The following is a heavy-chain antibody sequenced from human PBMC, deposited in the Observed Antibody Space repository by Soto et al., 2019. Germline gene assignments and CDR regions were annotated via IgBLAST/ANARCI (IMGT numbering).Heavy chain of an antibody. CDR2: INAGNGNT. V-gene: IGHV1-3*01. CDR3: ASAPTTVTKGAFDI. CDR1: GYTFTSYA. D-gene: IGHD4-17*01. J-gene: IGHJ3*02. Sequence: ASVKVSCKASGYTFTSYAMHWVRQAPGQRLEWMGWINAGNGNTKYSQKFQGRVTITRDTSASTAYTELSSLRSEDTAVYYCASAPTTVTKGAFDIWGQGTMVTVSS.